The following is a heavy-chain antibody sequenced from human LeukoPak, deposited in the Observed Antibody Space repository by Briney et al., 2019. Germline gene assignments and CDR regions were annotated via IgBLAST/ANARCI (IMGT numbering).Heavy chain of an antibody. CDR1: GFTFNNYA. J-gene: IGHJ4*02. Sequence: GGSLRLSCAASGFTFNNYAMTWDRQAPGRGLEWVSTISGSNDNTYYADAVKGRFTISRDNSKNTLYLQMNSLRADDTALYYCANDFDYCGQGTLVTVSS. CDR2: ISGSNDNT. CDR3: ANDFDY. V-gene: IGHV3-23*01.